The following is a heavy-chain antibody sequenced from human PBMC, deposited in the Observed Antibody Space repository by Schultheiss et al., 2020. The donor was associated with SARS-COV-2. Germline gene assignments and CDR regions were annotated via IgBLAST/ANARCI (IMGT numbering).Heavy chain of an antibody. CDR2: INHSGST. V-gene: IGHV4-59*08. CDR3: ARHRDYYYYYMDV. Sequence: SETLSLTCTVSGASISSYYWSWVRQPPGKGLEWIGEINHSGSTNYNPSLKSRVTISVDTSKNQFSLKLSSVTAADTAVYYCARHRDYYYYYMDVWGKGTTVTVSS. D-gene: IGHD3-10*01. J-gene: IGHJ6*03. CDR1: GASISSYY.